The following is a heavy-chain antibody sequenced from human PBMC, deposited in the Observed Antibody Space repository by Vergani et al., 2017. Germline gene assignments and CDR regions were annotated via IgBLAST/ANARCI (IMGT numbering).Heavy chain of an antibody. V-gene: IGHV3-7*01. CDR3: ARISGGSAPYLHY. CDR2: IKYDGSKK. D-gene: IGHD2-15*01. CDR1: GFTFSNLW. Sequence: EVHLLESGGGLVQSGGSLRLSCAASGFTFSNLWMTWVRQAPGKGLEWVANIKYDGSKKNYVDSVKGRFTISRDNAKTTLYLQMNSLRDEDRGVYYCARISGGSAPYLHYWGQGTLVTVAS. J-gene: IGHJ1*01.